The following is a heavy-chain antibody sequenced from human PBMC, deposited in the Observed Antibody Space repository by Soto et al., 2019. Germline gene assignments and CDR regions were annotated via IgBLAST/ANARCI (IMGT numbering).Heavy chain of an antibody. V-gene: IGHV3-53*01. CDR3: ARARDGYNFLYEPT. D-gene: IGHD5-12*01. CDR2: IYSGGNA. CDR1: GFTIRNNY. Sequence: GGSLRLSCAASGFTIRNNYMSWVRQAPGKGLEWVSVIYSGGNAYYADSVKGRFTISGDNSKDAVYLQMNSLRAEDTAIYYCARARDGYNFLYEPTWGQGTLVTVSS. J-gene: IGHJ4*02.